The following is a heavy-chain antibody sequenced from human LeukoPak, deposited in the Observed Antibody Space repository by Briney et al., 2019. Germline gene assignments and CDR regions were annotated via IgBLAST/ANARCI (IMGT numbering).Heavy chain of an antibody. CDR1: GGSFSGSY. D-gene: IGHD3-22*01. CDR3: AIRPRTYYYDSSGYFALDY. CDR2: INHSGST. V-gene: IGHV4-34*01. Sequence: SETLSLTCAVYGGSFSGSYWSWVRQPPGKGLEWIGEINHSGSTNYNPSLKSRVNISVHTSKNQFSLKLSSVTAADTAVYYCAIRPRTYYYDSSGYFALDYWGQGTLVTVSS. J-gene: IGHJ4*02.